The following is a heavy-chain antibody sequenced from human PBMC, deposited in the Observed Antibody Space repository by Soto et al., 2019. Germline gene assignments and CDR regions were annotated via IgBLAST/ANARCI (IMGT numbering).Heavy chain of an antibody. Sequence: SETLSLTCTVSGGSISSYYWSWIRQPPGKGLEWIGYTYYSGSTNYNPSLKSRVTISVDTSKNQFSLKLSSVTAADTAVYYCARDRGGGGVWGQGTMVTVSS. V-gene: IGHV4-59*01. CDR3: ARDRGGGGV. J-gene: IGHJ3*01. CDR2: TYYSGST. D-gene: IGHD2-15*01. CDR1: GGSISSYY.